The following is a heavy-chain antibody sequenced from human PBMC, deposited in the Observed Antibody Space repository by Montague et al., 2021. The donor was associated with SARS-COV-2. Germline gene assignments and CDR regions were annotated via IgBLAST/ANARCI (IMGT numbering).Heavy chain of an antibody. J-gene: IGHJ4*02. CDR2: ISAYNGNT. Sequence: SMKVSCKASGYTFTSYGISWVRQAPGQGLEWMGWISAYNGNTNYAQKLQGRVTMTTDTSTSTAYMELRSLRSDDTAVYYCARSRYGDYYFDYWGQGTLVTVSS. CDR3: ARSRYGDYYFDY. CDR1: GYTFTSYG. D-gene: IGHD4-17*01. V-gene: IGHV1-18*01.